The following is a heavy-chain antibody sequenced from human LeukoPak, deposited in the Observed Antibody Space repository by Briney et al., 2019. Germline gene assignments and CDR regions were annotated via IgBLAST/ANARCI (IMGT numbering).Heavy chain of an antibody. V-gene: IGHV4-61*02. D-gene: IGHD7-27*01. CDR2: IYTSGST. J-gene: IGHJ6*03. CDR1: GGSISRGSYY. CDR3: ARDQNWGDYYYYMDV. Sequence: SQTLSLTCTVSGGSISRGSYYWSWIRQPAGKGLEWIGRIYTSGSTNYNPSLKSRVTISVDTSKNQFSLKLSSVTAADTAVYYCARDQNWGDYYYYMDVWGKGTTVTVSS.